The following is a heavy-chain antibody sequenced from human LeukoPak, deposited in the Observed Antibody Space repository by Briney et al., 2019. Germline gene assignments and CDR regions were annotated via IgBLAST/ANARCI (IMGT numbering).Heavy chain of an antibody. CDR2: IYPGDSDT. CDR1: GYTFTAYW. CDR3: ARQGYYDFSGQDY. D-gene: IGHD3-22*01. J-gene: IGHJ4*02. V-gene: IGHV5-51*01. Sequence: GESLQISCEASGYTFTAYWIGWVRQRPGKGREWMGIIYPGDSDTRYSPSFQGQVTISADKSISTAYLQWSSLKASDTAIYYCARQGYYDFSGQDYWGQGTLVTVSS.